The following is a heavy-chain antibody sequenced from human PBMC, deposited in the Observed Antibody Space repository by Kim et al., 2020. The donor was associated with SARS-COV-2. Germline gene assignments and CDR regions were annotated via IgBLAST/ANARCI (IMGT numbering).Heavy chain of an antibody. J-gene: IGHJ6*02. Sequence: GGSLRLSCAASGFTFSSYAMHWVRQAPGKGLEWVAVISYDGSNKYYADSVKGRFTISRDNSKNTLYLQMNSLRAEDTAVNYCARDIVVVTTYYGMDVCG. CDR1: GFTFSSYA. D-gene: IGHD2-21*02. CDR2: ISYDGSNK. V-gene: IGHV3-30*04. CDR3: ARDIVVVTTYYGMDV.